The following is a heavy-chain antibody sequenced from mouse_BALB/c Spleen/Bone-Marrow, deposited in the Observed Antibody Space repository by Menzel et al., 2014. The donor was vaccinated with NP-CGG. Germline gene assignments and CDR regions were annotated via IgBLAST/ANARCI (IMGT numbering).Heavy chain of an antibody. Sequence: EVQVVESGGGLVQPGGSLRLSCATSGFTFTDYYMNWVRQPPGKALEWLGFIRNKAYSYTTEYSAPVKGRFTISRDNSQSILYLQMNTLRAEDSATYYCARDMGGLLFDYWGQGTTLTVSS. V-gene: IGHV7-3*02. CDR1: GFTFTDYY. CDR2: IRNKAYSYTT. D-gene: IGHD2-3*01. CDR3: ARDMGGLLFDY. J-gene: IGHJ2*01.